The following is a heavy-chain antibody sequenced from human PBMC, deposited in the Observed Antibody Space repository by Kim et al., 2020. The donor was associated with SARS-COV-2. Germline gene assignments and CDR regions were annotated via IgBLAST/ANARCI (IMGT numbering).Heavy chain of an antibody. Sequence: GGSLRLSCAGSGFTFNSYVLHWVRQAPGKGLEWLALISYDGGEKHVADSVKGRFTISRDNARRTLYLNMNSLRPDDAALYYCARDQYYRGLVSYFYGLDAWGQGTTVTVS. CDR1: GFTFNSYV. V-gene: IGHV3-30*03. CDR2: ISYDGGEK. J-gene: IGHJ6*02. CDR3: ARDQYYRGLVSYFYGLDA. D-gene: IGHD3-10*01.